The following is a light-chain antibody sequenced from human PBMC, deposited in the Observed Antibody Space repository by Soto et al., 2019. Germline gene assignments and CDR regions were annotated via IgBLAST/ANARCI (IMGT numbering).Light chain of an antibody. Sequence: EVVLTQSPVTLSLSPGERATLSCRASQSFRGLLAWYQQKPGQAPRLLIYDASNRATGIPARFSGSGSGTDFTLTISSLEPEDFAVYYCQQRSNWITFGQGTRLDIK. CDR3: QQRSNWIT. CDR2: DAS. V-gene: IGKV3-11*01. CDR1: QSFRGL. J-gene: IGKJ5*01.